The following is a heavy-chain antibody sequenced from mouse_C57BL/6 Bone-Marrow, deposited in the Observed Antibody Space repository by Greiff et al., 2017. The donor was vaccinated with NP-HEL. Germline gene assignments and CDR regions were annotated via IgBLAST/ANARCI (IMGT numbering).Heavy chain of an antibody. CDR1: GYSITSGYY. CDR2: ISYDGSN. CDR3: ARAHGYPYAMDY. D-gene: IGHD2-2*01. V-gene: IGHV3-6*01. Sequence: VQLQQSGPGLVKPSQSLSLTCSVTGYSITSGYYWNWIRQFPGNKLEWMGYISYDGSNNYNPSLKNRISITRDTSKNQFFLKLNSVTPDDTAAYSCARAHGYPYAMDYWGEGASLTVSS. J-gene: IGHJ4*01.